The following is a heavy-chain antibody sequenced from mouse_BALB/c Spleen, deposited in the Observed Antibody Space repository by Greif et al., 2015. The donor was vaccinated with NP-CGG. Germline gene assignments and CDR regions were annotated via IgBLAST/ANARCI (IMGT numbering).Heavy chain of an antibody. CDR3: ARDTRSY. D-gene: IGHD1-1*01. CDR2: IFPGNLNT. CDR1: GYTFTSYY. J-gene: IGHJ4*01. V-gene: IGHV1S56*01. Sequence: QVQLQQSGPELVKPGASVRIPCKASGYTFTSYYIHWVKQGPGQGLEWIGWIFPGNLNTKYNENFKGKATLTADKSSSPTSMQLTSLTSEDSAIYFCARDTRSYWGRGTSVTVSS.